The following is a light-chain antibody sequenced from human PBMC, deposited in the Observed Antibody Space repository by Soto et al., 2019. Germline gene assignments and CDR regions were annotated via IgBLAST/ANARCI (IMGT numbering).Light chain of an antibody. CDR1: QSVSSN. J-gene: IGKJ5*01. V-gene: IGKV3-15*01. CDR2: GAF. CDR3: QQYNNWPRIT. Sequence: EIVMTQSPATLSVSPGERATLSCRASQSVSSNLAWYQQKPGQAPRLLIYGAFTRATGIPARFSGSGSGTEFTLTISSLQSEDFAVYYCQQYNNWPRITSGQGTRLE.